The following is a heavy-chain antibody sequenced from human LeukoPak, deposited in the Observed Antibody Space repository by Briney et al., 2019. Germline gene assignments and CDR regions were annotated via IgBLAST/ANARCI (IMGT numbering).Heavy chain of an antibody. V-gene: IGHV1-18*01. CDR3: ARKRGGCYPD. CDR1: GYTFTHYD. D-gene: IGHD2-15*01. J-gene: IGHJ4*02. Sequence: ASVTVSCKPSGYTFTHYDICWVRQAPGQGLEWMGRISPYNGGTYHAQKLQGRVTMTTDTSTRTAYLQLESLTSDDTAVYYCARKRGGCYPDWGQGTLVIVSS. CDR2: ISPYNGGT.